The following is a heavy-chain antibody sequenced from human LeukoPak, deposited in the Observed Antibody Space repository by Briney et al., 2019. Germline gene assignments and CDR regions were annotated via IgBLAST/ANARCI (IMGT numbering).Heavy chain of an antibody. CDR3: ATEVPGATDAFDI. CDR1: GFTFSSYA. J-gene: IGHJ3*02. CDR2: ISYDGSNK. V-gene: IGHV3-30-3*01. Sequence: GGSLRLSCAASGFTFSSYAMHWVRQAPGKGLEWVAVISYDGSNKYYADSVKGRFTISRDNSKNTLYLQMNSLRAEDTAVYYCATEVPGATDAFDIWGQGTMVTVSS. D-gene: IGHD1-26*01.